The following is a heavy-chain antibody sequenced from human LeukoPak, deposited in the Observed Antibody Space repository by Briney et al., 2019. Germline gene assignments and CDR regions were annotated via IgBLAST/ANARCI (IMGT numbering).Heavy chain of an antibody. J-gene: IGHJ6*03. Sequence: GGSLRLSCAASGFTFTNYEMNWVRQAPGKGLEWVSYVSGSGGTIYYADSVKGRFTISRDNAKNSLYLQMNSLRAEDTAVYYCARVGTTNYYFYYMDVWGKGTTVTVSS. V-gene: IGHV3-48*03. CDR1: GFTFTNYE. CDR3: ARVGTTNYYFYYMDV. D-gene: IGHD2-2*01. CDR2: VSGSGGTI.